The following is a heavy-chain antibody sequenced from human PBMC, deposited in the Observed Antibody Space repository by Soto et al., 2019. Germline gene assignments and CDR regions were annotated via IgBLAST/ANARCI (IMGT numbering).Heavy chain of an antibody. D-gene: IGHD2-15*01. CDR1: GFIFSSYS. V-gene: IGHV3-48*01. CDR2: ISSSSDTI. Sequence: EVQLVESGGGLVQPGGSLRLSCAASGFIFSSYSMNWVRQAPGKGLEWVSYISSSSDTIYYADSVKGRFTISRDNAKNSLYLQINSLRAEDTAVYYCARDPRYCSGGNCYSSYYYYYLDVWGIGTTVTVSS. CDR3: ARDPRYCSGGNCYSSYYYYYLDV. J-gene: IGHJ6*03.